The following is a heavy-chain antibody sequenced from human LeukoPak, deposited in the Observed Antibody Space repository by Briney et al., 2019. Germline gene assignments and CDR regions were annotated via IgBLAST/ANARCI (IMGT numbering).Heavy chain of an antibody. Sequence: GGSLRLSCAASGLTFSSYAMSWVRQAPGKGLEWVSAISGSGGSTYYADSVKGRFTISRDNSKNTLYLQMNSLRAEDTAVYYCAKDPRDAICGGDCYTYIDYWGQGTLVTVSS. D-gene: IGHD2-21*02. V-gene: IGHV3-23*01. CDR1: GLTFSSYA. CDR3: AKDPRDAICGGDCYTYIDY. J-gene: IGHJ4*02. CDR2: ISGSGGST.